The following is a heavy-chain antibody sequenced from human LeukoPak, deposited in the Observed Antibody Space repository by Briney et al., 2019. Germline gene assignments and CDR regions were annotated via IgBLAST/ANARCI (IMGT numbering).Heavy chain of an antibody. CDR1: GFGSITYA. CDR3: AKDSYDTSI. J-gene: IGHJ4*02. D-gene: IGHD3-22*01. CDR2: IRYDGSNK. V-gene: IGHV3-30*02. Sequence: GGPLSLPFARPGFGSITYAIPWFRQAPGKGLEWVAFIRYDGSNKYYADSVKGRFTISRDNSKNTLYLQMNSLRAEDTAVYYCAKDSYDTSIWGQGTLVTVSA.